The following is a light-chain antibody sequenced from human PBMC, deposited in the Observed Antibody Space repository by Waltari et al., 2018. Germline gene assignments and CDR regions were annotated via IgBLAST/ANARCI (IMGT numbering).Light chain of an antibody. CDR2: EGS. CDR1: SSDVGSYNL. J-gene: IGLJ1*01. Sequence: QSALTQPASVSGSPGQSITISCTGTSSDVGSYNLVSWYQQHPGSAPKLIIYEGSKRPSGVFRPFSGSRSGNTAFLTISCLQADGGGDYYCCSYAAINTYVFGTGTKVSVL. CDR3: CSYAAINTYV. V-gene: IGLV2-23*01.